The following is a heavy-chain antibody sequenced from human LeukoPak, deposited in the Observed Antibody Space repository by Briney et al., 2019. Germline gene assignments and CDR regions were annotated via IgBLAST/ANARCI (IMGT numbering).Heavy chain of an antibody. CDR2: IKQDGSEK. V-gene: IGHV3-7*03. D-gene: IGHD2-15*01. CDR3: ASPYCSGVSCYHFDY. CDR1: GFTFSSHW. J-gene: IGHJ4*02. Sequence: GGSLRLSCAASGFTFSSHWMSWVRQAPGKGLEWVANIKQDGSEKYYVDSVKGRFTNSRDNAKNSLYLQMNSLRAEDTAVYYCASPYCSGVSCYHFDYWGQGTLVTVSS.